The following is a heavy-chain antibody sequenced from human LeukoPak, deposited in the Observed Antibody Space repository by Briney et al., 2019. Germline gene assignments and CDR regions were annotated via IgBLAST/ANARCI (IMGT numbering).Heavy chain of an antibody. J-gene: IGHJ3*02. CDR3: AREAYYGGNPRGAAFDI. V-gene: IGHV4-34*01. D-gene: IGHD4-23*01. Sequence: SETLSLTCAVYGGSFSGYYWSWIRQPPGKGLEWIGKINHSGSTNYNPSLKSRVTISVDTSKNQFSLKLSSVTAADTAVYYCAREAYYGGNPRGAAFDIWGQRTMVTVSS. CDR2: INHSGST. CDR1: GGSFSGYY.